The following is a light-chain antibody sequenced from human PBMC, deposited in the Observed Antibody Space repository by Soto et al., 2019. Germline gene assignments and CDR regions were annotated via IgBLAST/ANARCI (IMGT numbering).Light chain of an antibody. J-gene: IGKJ5*01. CDR1: QSISNY. CDR2: AAS. Sequence: DIQMTQSPSSLSASVGDRVTITCRASQSISNYVNWYQQKPGEAPKVLIYAASSLQSGVPSRFSGSGSGTDFTLTISSLQPEDFATYYCQQTYSTPHPFGQGTRLEIK. CDR3: QQTYSTPHP. V-gene: IGKV1-39*01.